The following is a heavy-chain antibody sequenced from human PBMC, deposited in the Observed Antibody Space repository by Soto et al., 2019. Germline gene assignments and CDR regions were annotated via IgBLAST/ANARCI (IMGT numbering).Heavy chain of an antibody. CDR2: IRNDGSDK. Sequence: LRLSCAASGFIFSPYGIHWVRQAPGKGLEWVALIRNDGSDKYYAESVTGRFTISRDNSKNTVYLQMNSLRAEDTALYFCARAPRMAPFDIWGQGTMVTVSS. V-gene: IGHV3-33*01. CDR1: GFIFSPYG. J-gene: IGHJ3*02. CDR3: ARAPRMAPFDI.